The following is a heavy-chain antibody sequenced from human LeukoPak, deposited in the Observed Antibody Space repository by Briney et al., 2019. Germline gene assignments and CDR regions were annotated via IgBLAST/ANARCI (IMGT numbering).Heavy chain of an antibody. Sequence: SVKVSCKVSGYTLTELSMHWVRQAPGQGLEWMGRIIPILGIANYARKFQGRVTITADKSTSTAYMELSSLRSEDTAVYYCARASLGTPQGRYGMDVWGQGTTVTVSS. V-gene: IGHV1-69*04. D-gene: IGHD1-1*01. J-gene: IGHJ6*02. CDR1: GYTLTELS. CDR3: ARASLGTPQGRYGMDV. CDR2: IIPILGIA.